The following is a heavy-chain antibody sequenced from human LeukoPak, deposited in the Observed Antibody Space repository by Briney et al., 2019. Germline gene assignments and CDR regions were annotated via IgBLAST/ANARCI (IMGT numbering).Heavy chain of an antibody. Sequence: SETLSLTCTVSGGPISSYYWSWIRQPPGKGLEGIEYIYYSGSNNANPSLKRRVTISVDTSKNQFSLKLSSVTAADTAVYYCAPERFGELFDYWGQGTLVTVSA. V-gene: IGHV4-59*08. CDR1: GGPISSYY. D-gene: IGHD3-10*01. CDR2: IYYSGSN. CDR3: APERFGELFDY. J-gene: IGHJ4*02.